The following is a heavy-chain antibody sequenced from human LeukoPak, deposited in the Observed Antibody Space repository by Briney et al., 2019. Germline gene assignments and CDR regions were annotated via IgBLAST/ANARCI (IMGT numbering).Heavy chain of an antibody. J-gene: IGHJ4*02. CDR1: GFTSSSYS. V-gene: IGHV3-48*01. D-gene: IGHD6-19*01. CDR3: ARDEAVAGYDY. Sequence: GGSLRLSCAASGFTSSSYSMNWVCQAPGKGLEWVSYISSSSTIYYADSVKGRFTISRDNAKNSLYLQMNSLRAEDTAVYYCARDEAVAGYDYWGQGTLVTVSS. CDR2: ISSSSTI.